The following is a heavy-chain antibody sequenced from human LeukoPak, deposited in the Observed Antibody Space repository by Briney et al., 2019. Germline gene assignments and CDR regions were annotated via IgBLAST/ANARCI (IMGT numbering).Heavy chain of an antibody. Sequence: ASVKVSCKASGYTFIGYIMHWVRQAPGQGLEWMGWINPKSGVTNYAQKFQGRVTMTRDTSISTAYMEVTSDDTAVYYCARGGFLQPTTMTTEPPFQYWGQGTLVTVSS. CDR3: ARGGFLQPTTMTTEPPFQY. D-gene: IGHD4-17*01. V-gene: IGHV1-2*02. CDR1: GYTFIGYI. CDR2: INPKSGVT. J-gene: IGHJ4*02.